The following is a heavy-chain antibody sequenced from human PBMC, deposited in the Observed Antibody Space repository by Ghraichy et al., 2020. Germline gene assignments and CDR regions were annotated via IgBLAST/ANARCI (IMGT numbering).Heavy chain of an antibody. CDR2: TRNKANSYTT. CDR3: ARVGGYGDYFFDY. J-gene: IGHJ4*02. V-gene: IGHV3-72*01. CDR1: GFTFSDHY. Sequence: GGSLRLSCAASGFTFSDHYMDWVRQAPGKGLEWVGRTRNKANSYTTEYAASVKGRFTISRDDSKNSLYLQMNSLKTEDTAVYYCARVGGYGDYFFDYWGQGTLVTVSS. D-gene: IGHD4-17*01.